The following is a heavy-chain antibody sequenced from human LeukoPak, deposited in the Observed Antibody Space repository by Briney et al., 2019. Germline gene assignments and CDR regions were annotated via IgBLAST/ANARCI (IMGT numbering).Heavy chain of an antibody. CDR3: ARGDPHADL. D-gene: IGHD5-24*01. CDR2: ITISGHTK. CDR1: GFDLSTYE. V-gene: IGHV3-48*03. Sequence: GGSLRLSCAASGFDLSTYEMNWVRQAPGKGLEWIADITISGHTKNYADSVKGRFSISRDNARTSLYLHMHSLRVEDTGVYYCARGDPHADLWGQGTLVTVSS. J-gene: IGHJ5*02.